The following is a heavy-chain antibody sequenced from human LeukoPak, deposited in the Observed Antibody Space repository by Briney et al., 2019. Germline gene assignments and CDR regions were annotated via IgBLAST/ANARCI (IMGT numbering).Heavy chain of an antibody. D-gene: IGHD3-10*01. V-gene: IGHV1-18*01. J-gene: IGHJ4*02. CDR2: ISTYNGNT. CDR1: GYTLTNYD. Sequence: ASVKVSCKTSGYTLTNYDINWVRQAPGQGLEWMGGISTYNGNTNYAQKLQGRVTMTTDTSTSTAYMELRSLRSDDTAVYYCARVMVRGVHPLGYWGQGTLVTVSS. CDR3: ARVMVRGVHPLGY.